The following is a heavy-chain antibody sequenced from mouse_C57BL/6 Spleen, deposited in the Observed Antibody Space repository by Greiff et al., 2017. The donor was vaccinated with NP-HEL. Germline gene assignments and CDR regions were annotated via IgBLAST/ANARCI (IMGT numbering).Heavy chain of an antibody. J-gene: IGHJ2*01. CDR2: IDPETGGT. D-gene: IGHD1-1*01. Sequence: QVQLQQSGAELVRPGASVTLSCKASGYTFTDYEMPWVKQTPVHGLEWIGAIDPETGGTAYNPKFKGQAILTADKSSSTAYMALRSLTSEDSAVYYCTRNPKFITFFDYWGQGTTLTVSS. CDR1: GYTFTDYE. CDR3: TRNPKFITFFDY. V-gene: IGHV1-15*01.